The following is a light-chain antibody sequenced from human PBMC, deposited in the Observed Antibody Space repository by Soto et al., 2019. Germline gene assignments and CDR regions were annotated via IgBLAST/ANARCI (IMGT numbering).Light chain of an antibody. CDR3: QQYDNYSGT. V-gene: IGKV1-5*03. CDR2: KVS. Sequence: DIQMTQSPSTLSASVGDRVTITCRASQTINNWLAWYQQKPGKAPKLLIYKVSNLESGVPSRFSGSGSGTEFTLTISSLQPDDFAVYYCQQYDNYSGTFGQGTKLEI. J-gene: IGKJ2*01. CDR1: QTINNW.